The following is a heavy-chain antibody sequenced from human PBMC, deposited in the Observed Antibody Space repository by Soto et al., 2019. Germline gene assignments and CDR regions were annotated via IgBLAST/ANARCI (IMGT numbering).Heavy chain of an antibody. Sequence: QLHVVESGGGVVQSGTSLRLSCVASGLSLRSSGMHWLRQAPGKGLEWVATSSYDGNHDWYAESVEGRFTISRDNSDNKVYLQMDRLRDEDTAVYFCAKERADIVLTPHATSGMDVWGQGATVTVSS. D-gene: IGHD2-8*02. CDR2: SSYDGNHD. CDR1: GLSLRSSG. V-gene: IGHV3-30*18. CDR3: AKERADIVLTPHATSGMDV. J-gene: IGHJ6*02.